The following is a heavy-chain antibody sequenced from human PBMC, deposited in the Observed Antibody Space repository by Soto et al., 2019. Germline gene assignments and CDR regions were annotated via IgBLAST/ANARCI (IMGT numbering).Heavy chain of an antibody. Sequence: SQXLSLTCVISGDSVSSNSVAWNWIRQSPSGGLEWLGRTYYRSKWSHDYAVSVESRITINPDTSKNQFSLQLDSVTPADTAVYYCARDSPGYGDYVLFDYWGQGTRVTVSS. D-gene: IGHD4-17*01. V-gene: IGHV6-1*01. CDR2: TYYRSKWSH. CDR3: ARDSPGYGDYVLFDY. CDR1: GDSVSSNSVA. J-gene: IGHJ4*02.